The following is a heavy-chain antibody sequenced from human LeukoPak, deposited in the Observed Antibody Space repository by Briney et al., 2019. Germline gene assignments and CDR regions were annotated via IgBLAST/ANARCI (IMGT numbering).Heavy chain of an antibody. Sequence: SCKASGYTFTGYYMHWVRQAPGKGLKWVAVISYDGSNKYYADSVKGRFTISRDNSKNTLYLQMNSLRAEDTAVYYCASPPDGGGGSWGVDYWGQGTLVTVSS. CDR1: GYTFTGYY. CDR3: ASPPDGGGGSWGVDY. CDR2: ISYDGSNK. D-gene: IGHD2-15*01. V-gene: IGHV3-30-3*01. J-gene: IGHJ4*02.